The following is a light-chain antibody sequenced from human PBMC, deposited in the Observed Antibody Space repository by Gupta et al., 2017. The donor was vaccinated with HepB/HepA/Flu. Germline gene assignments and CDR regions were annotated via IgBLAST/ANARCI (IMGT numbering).Light chain of an antibody. CDR1: SSDVGGYNY. CDR3: SSYTSSSTVV. Sequence: SSDVGGYNYVSWYQQHPGKAPKLMIYDVSNRPSGVSNRFSGSKSGNTASLTISGLQAEDEADYHCSSYTSSSTVVFGGGTKL. CDR2: DVS. V-gene: IGLV2-14*04. J-gene: IGLJ2*01.